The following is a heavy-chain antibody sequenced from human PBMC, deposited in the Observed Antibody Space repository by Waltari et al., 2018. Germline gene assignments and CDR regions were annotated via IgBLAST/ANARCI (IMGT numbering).Heavy chain of an antibody. CDR1: GGSFSGYY. CDR2: INHSGST. D-gene: IGHD3-3*01. Sequence: QVQLQQWGAGLLKPSETLSLTCAVYGGSFSGYYWRWIRQPPGKGREWIGEINHSGSTNYNPSLKSRVTISVDTSKNQFSLKLSSVTAADTAVYYCALSLYYDFWSGYPDSDAFDIWGQGTMVTVSS. J-gene: IGHJ3*02. CDR3: ALSLYYDFWSGYPDSDAFDI. V-gene: IGHV4-34*01.